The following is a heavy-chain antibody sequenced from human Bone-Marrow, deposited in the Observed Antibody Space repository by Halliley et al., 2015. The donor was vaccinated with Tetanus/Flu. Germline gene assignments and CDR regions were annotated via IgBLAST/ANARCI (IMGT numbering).Heavy chain of an antibody. CDR3: ARGGLEGVTTPYFDL. V-gene: IGHV3-11*01. CDR2: ISGSNVV. D-gene: IGHD1-26*01. J-gene: IGHJ4*02. Sequence: SLRLSCAASGFTFSDHHMSWIRQAPGKGLERVSYISGSNVVYYADAVNGRFSISRDNAKNSLYLHLTSLRAEDMAVYYCARGGLEGVTTPYFDLWGRGTLVTVSS. CDR1: GFTFSDHH.